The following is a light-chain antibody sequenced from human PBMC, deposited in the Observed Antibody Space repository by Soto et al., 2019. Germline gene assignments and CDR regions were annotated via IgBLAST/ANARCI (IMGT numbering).Light chain of an antibody. V-gene: IGKV3-20*01. CDR3: QQYGTSPEWT. CDR1: QSLSSRY. Sequence: EILLNQSSSNLSFSPGGRAHLSWRALQSLSSRYLAWYQQKPGQAPRLLIYGASSRATGIPDRFSGSGSGTDFTLTISRLEPEDFAVYYCQQYGTSPEWTFGQGTKVDIK. J-gene: IGKJ1*01. CDR2: GAS.